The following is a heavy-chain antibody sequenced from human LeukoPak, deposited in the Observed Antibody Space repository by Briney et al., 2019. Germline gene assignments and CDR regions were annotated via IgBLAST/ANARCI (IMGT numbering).Heavy chain of an antibody. J-gene: IGHJ4*02. Sequence: PSETLSLTCTVSGGSISSYYWSWIRQPPGKGLEWIGYIYTSGSTNYNPSLKSRVTISVDTSKNQFSLKLSSVTAADTAVYYCARGGSSSVGYYFDYWGQGTLVTVSS. CDR3: ARGGSSSVGYYFDY. CDR1: GGSISSYY. V-gene: IGHV4-4*09. CDR2: IYTSGST. D-gene: IGHD6-6*01.